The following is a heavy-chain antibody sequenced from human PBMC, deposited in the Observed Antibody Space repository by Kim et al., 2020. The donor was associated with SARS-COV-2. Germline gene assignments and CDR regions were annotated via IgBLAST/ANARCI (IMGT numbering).Heavy chain of an antibody. V-gene: IGHV4-59*13. Sequence: SETLSLTCTVSGGSISSYYWSWIRQPPGKGLEWIGYIYYSGSTNYNPSLKRRVTISVDTSKNQFSLKLSSVTAADTAVYYCASGLGYCSGGSCYSAYGMDVWGQGTTVTVSS. J-gene: IGHJ6*02. CDR3: ASGLGYCSGGSCYSAYGMDV. CDR1: GGSISSYY. CDR2: IYYSGST. D-gene: IGHD2-15*01.